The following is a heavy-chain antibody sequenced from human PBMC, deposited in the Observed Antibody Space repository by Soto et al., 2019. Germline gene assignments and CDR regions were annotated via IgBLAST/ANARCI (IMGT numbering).Heavy chain of an antibody. D-gene: IGHD3-10*01. CDR2: ISWNSVSI. V-gene: IGHV3-9*01. Sequence: GGSLRLSCAASGFTLDAYAMHWVRQAPGKGLEWVSGISWNSVSIAYADSVKGRFTISRDNAKNSLYLQMNCLSAEDTAFYYCAKARYSSGIDWFDPWGQGTLVTVSS. CDR1: GFTLDAYA. J-gene: IGHJ5*02. CDR3: AKARYSSGIDWFDP.